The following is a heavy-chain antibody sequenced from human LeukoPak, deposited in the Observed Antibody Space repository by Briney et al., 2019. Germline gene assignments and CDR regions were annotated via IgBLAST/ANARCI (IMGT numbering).Heavy chain of an antibody. Sequence: GGSLRLSCAASGFTFSSYSMNWVRQAPGKGLEWVSSISSSSSYIYYADSVKGRFTISRDNAKNSQYLQMNSLRAEDTAVYYCARATGAAVNFDYWGQGTLVTVSS. CDR3: ARATGAAVNFDY. V-gene: IGHV3-21*01. CDR2: ISSSSSYI. CDR1: GFTFSSYS. D-gene: IGHD6-13*01. J-gene: IGHJ4*02.